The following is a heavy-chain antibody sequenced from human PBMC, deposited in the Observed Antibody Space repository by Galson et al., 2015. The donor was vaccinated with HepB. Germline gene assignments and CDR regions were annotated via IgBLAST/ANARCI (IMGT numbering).Heavy chain of an antibody. CDR1: GFTFSSYG. Sequence: SLRLSCAASGFTFSSYGMHWVRQAPGKGLEWVAVISYDGSNKYYADSVKGRFTISRDNSKNTLYLQMNSLRAEDTAVYYCAKVAYSYGSHYYYGMDVWGQGTTVTVSS. CDR3: AKVAYSYGSHYYYGMDV. CDR2: ISYDGSNK. D-gene: IGHD5-18*01. V-gene: IGHV3-30*18. J-gene: IGHJ6*02.